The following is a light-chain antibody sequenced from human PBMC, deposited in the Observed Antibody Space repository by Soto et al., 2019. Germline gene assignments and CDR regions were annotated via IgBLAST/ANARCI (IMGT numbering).Light chain of an antibody. CDR1: QSISSTF. J-gene: IGKJ1*01. CDR3: QQYESSWT. V-gene: IGKV3-20*01. CDR2: GAS. Sequence: EIVLTQSPGTLSLSPGERATLSCRASQSISSTFLAWYQHKPGQAPKVVIYGASRRATGIPDRFSGSGSGTDFTLTISRLEPEDFEVYYCQQYESSWTFGQGTKVEMK.